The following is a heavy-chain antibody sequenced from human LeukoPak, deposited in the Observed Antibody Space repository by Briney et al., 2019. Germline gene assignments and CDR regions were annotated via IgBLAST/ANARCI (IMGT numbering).Heavy chain of an antibody. V-gene: IGHV1-46*01. CDR1: GYTFTSYY. J-gene: IGHJ3*02. CDR2: INPSGGST. D-gene: IGHD2-8*01. Sequence: ASVKVSCKASGYTFTSYYMHWVRQAPGQGLEWMGIINPSGGSTSYAQKFQGRVTMTRDTSISTAYMELSRLRSDDTAVYYCARKDLIGAFDIWGQGTMVTVSS. CDR3: ARKDLIGAFDI.